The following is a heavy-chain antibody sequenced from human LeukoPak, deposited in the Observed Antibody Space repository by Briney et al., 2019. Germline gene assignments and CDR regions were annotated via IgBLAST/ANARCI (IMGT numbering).Heavy chain of an antibody. CDR1: GFSFTSYG. CDR3: ATTFGGTYTAFDY. Sequence: GTSLRLSCAASGFSFTSYGMHWVRQAPGKGLEWVALITYDGYYKYYSDSVKGRFTISSDTSKNTLYLQMNSLRAEDTAVYYCATTFGGTYTAFDYWGQGTLVTVSS. J-gene: IGHJ4*02. D-gene: IGHD1-26*01. CDR2: ITYDGYYK. V-gene: IGHV3-30*03.